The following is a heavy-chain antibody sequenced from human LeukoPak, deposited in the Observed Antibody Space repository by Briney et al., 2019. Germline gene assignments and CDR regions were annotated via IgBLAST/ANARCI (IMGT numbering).Heavy chain of an antibody. Sequence: SETLSLTCTVSGYSISSGYSWGWIRQPPGKGLEWIASIYHSGTTYDNPSLKSRVTISLDTSKNQFSLKLSSVTAADTAVYYCARKGGGQLVNTRRWFDPWGQGTLVTVSS. V-gene: IGHV4-38-2*02. CDR2: IYHSGTT. D-gene: IGHD6-6*01. CDR3: ARKGGGQLVNTRRWFDP. CDR1: GYSISSGYS. J-gene: IGHJ5*02.